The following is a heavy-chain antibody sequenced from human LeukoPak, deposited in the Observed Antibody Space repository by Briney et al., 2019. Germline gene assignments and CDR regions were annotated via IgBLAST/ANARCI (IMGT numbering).Heavy chain of an antibody. CDR1: GFTFSSYS. V-gene: IGHV3-48*01. D-gene: IGHD5-18*01. CDR2: ISSSSSTI. J-gene: IGHJ4*02. CDR3: ARGGRGYSYGDFDY. Sequence: GGSLRLSCAASGFTFSSYSMNWVRQAPGKGLEWVSYISSSSSTIYYADSVKGRFTIPRDNAKNSLYLQMNSLGAEDAAVYYCARGGRGYSYGDFDYWGQGTLVTVSS.